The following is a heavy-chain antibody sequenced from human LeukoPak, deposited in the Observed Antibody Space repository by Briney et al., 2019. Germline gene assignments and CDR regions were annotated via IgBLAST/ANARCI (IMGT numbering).Heavy chain of an antibody. J-gene: IGHJ4*02. CDR1: GYTFTSYA. CDR2: INAGNGNT. D-gene: IGHD2-15*01. Sequence: ASVKVSCKASGYTFTSYAMHWVRQAPGQRLEWMGWINAGNGNTKYSQKFQGRVTITRDTSASTAYMELSSLRSEDTAVYYCARDVGYCSGGSCPRPSTFDYWGQGTLVTVTS. V-gene: IGHV1-3*01. CDR3: ARDVGYCSGGSCPRPSTFDY.